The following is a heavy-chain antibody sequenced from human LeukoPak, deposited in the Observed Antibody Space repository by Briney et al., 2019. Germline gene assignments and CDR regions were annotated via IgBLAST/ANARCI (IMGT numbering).Heavy chain of an antibody. CDR3: ARLTVRGYYDSSGYPSDAFDI. Sequence: GESLKISCKGSGYNFTNYLFGWVRQMPGKGLEWMGIIYPGDSDARYSPSFQGQVTISADKSISTAYLQWSSLKASDTAMYYCARLTVRGYYDSSGYPSDAFDIWGQGTMVTVSS. CDR1: GYNFTNYL. D-gene: IGHD3-22*01. V-gene: IGHV5-51*01. CDR2: IYPGDSDA. J-gene: IGHJ3*02.